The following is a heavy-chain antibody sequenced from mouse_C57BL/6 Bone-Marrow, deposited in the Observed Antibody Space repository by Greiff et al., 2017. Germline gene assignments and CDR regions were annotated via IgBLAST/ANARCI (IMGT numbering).Heavy chain of an antibody. J-gene: IGHJ3*01. V-gene: IGHV1-61*01. CDR1: GYTFTSYW. CDR3: ARLGIYDCYYLFAY. D-gene: IGHD2-3*01. Sequence: VQLQQPGAELVRPGSSVKLSCKASGYTFTSYWMDWVKQRPGQGLEWIGNIYPSDSETHYNQKFKDKATLTVDKSSSTAYMQLSSLTSEDSAVYYCARLGIYDCYYLFAYWGQGTLVTVSA. CDR2: IYPSDSET.